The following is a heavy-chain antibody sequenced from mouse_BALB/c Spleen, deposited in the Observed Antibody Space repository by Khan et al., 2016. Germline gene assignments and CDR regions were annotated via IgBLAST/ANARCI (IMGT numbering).Heavy chain of an antibody. V-gene: IGHV10-1*02. J-gene: IGHJ4*01. CDR1: GFTFKTYA. CDR2: IRSKSNNYAT. D-gene: IGHD2-2*01. Sequence: EVQLVESGGGLVQPKGSLKLSCAASGFTFKTYAMNWVRQAPGQGLEWVARIRSKSNNYATYYAASVKDRFTISRDDSQSMLYLQMNTFKTEDTAMYCCVSYGWEAMDYWGQGTSVTVSS. CDR3: VSYGWEAMDY.